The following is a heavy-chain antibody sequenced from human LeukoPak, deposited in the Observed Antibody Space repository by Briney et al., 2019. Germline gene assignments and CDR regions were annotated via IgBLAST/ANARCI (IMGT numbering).Heavy chain of an antibody. Sequence: PGGSLRLSCAASGFTIDDYGMSWVRQAPGKGMEWVSGINWNGGSTGYVDSVKGRFTISRDNPKNSLYLQMNSLRAEDTALYYCARDDYGSGSYSYYYYMDVGGKGTTVTVYS. J-gene: IGHJ6*03. CDR2: INWNGGST. CDR1: GFTIDDYG. V-gene: IGHV3-20*04. CDR3: ARDDYGSGSYSYYYYMDV. D-gene: IGHD3-10*01.